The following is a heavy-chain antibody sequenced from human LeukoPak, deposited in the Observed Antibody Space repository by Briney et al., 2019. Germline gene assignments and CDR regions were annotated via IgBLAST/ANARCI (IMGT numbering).Heavy chain of an antibody. CDR3: ARHGDGVVNNDAFDI. CDR1: GGSFSGYY. J-gene: IGHJ3*02. CDR2: INHSGST. D-gene: IGHD3-3*01. V-gene: IGHV4-34*01. Sequence: SETLSLTCAVYGGSFSGYYWSWIRQPPGKGLEWIGEINHSGSTNYNPSLKSRVTISVDTSKNQFSLKLSSVTAADTAVYYCARHGDGVVNNDAFDIWGQGTMVTVSS.